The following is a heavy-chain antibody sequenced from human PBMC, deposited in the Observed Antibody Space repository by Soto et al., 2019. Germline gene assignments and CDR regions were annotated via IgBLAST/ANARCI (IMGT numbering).Heavy chain of an antibody. CDR2: INPSGGST. CDR1: GYTFTSYY. Sequence: AAVKVSCKASGYTFTSYYMHWVRQAPGQRLEWMGIINPSGGSTSYAQKFQGRVTMTRDTSTSTVYMELSSLRSEDTAVYYCAREXRDGYNFLSYYYYGMDVWGQGTTVTVFS. J-gene: IGHJ6*01. CDR3: AREXRDGYNFLSYYYYGMDV. D-gene: IGHD1-1*01. V-gene: IGHV1-46*01.